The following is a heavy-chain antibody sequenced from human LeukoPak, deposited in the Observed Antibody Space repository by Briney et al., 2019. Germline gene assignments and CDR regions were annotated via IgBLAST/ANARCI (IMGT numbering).Heavy chain of an antibody. CDR2: IYSGGST. J-gene: IGHJ4*02. CDR1: GFTVSSNY. CDR3: AKDRVEMATNTAPPDY. Sequence: GGSLRLSCAASGFTVSSNYMSWVRQAPGKGLEWVSVIYSGGSTYYADSVKGRFTISRDNSKNTLYLQMNSLRAEDTAVYYCAKDRVEMATNTAPPDYWGQGTLVTVSS. V-gene: IGHV3-66*01. D-gene: IGHD5-24*01.